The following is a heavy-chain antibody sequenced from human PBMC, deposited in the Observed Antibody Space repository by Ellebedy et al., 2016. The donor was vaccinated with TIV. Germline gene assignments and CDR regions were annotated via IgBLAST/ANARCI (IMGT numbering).Heavy chain of an antibody. CDR2: INQSGSA. D-gene: IGHD6-19*01. Sequence: SETLSLTCGVYGGSFTGYYYSWIRQPPGKGLEWIGEINQSGSATYNPSLKGRVTISADMSKNQFSLRLTSVTAAETAVYYCAEGRSGWYYFDYWGHGTLVTVSS. J-gene: IGHJ4*01. CDR3: AEGRSGWYYFDY. CDR1: GGSFTGYY. V-gene: IGHV4-34*01.